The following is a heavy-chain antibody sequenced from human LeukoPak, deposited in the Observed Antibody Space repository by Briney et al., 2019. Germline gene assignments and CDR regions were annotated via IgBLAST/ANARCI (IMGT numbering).Heavy chain of an antibody. D-gene: IGHD2-21*02. CDR2: IYYSGST. V-gene: IGHV4-31*03. Sequence: PSETLSLTCTGSDGSISSGGYYWSWIRQHPGKGLEWIGYIYYSGSTYYNPSLKSRVTISVDTSKNQFSLKLSSVTAADTAVYYCARDIVTASYYYYGMDVWGQGTTVTVSS. CDR1: DGSISSGGYY. J-gene: IGHJ6*02. CDR3: ARDIVTASYYYYGMDV.